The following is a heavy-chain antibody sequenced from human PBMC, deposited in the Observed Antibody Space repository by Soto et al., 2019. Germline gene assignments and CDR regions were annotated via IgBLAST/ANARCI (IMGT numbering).Heavy chain of an antibody. D-gene: IGHD6-19*01. CDR2: VSHDGSNE. V-gene: IGHV3-30*18. Sequence: GGSLRLSCTGSGFTFSTYGINWVRQAPGKGLEWLAVVSHDGSNEYSADSVKGRFTMSRDNSKNTVYLQMSSLRVDDTAVYYCAKSGGSNIAVEGYYFYGMDVWGQGTAVTVSS. J-gene: IGHJ6*02. CDR1: GFTFSTYG. CDR3: AKSGGSNIAVEGYYFYGMDV.